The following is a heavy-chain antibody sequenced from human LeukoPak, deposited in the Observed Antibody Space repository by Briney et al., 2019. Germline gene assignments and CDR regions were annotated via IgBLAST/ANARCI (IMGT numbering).Heavy chain of an antibody. J-gene: IGHJ4*02. CDR1: GGSISSYY. CDR2: VYDSGST. CDR3: ARGVGYSYGLDY. Sequence: KPSETLSLTCTASGGSISSYYWSWLRQPPGKGLEWIGFVYDSGSTSYNPSLKSRVTISVDTSKNQFSLKLRSVTAADTAVYYCARGVGYSYGLDYWGQGTLVTVSS. V-gene: IGHV4-59*01. D-gene: IGHD5-18*01.